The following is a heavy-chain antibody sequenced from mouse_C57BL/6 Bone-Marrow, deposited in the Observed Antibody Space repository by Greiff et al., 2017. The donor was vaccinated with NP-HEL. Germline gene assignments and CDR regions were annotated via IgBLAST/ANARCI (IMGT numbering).Heavy chain of an antibody. CDR3: GRHGYGSSFYAMDY. CDR1: GFSFNTYA. J-gene: IGHJ4*01. V-gene: IGHV10-1*01. D-gene: IGHD1-1*01. Sequence: EVQLVESGGGLVQPKGSLKLSCAASGFSFNTYAMNWVRQAPGKGLEWVARIRSKSNNYATYYADSVKDRFTISRDDSESMLYLQMNNLKTEDTAMDYCGRHGYGSSFYAMDYWGQGTSVTVSS. CDR2: IRSKSNNYAT.